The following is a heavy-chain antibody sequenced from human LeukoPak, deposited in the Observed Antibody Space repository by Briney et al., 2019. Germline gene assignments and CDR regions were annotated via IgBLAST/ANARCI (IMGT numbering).Heavy chain of an antibody. CDR1: GGSFSGYY. CDR2: INHSGST. CDR3: ARGLLLWFGEPPGFDL. V-gene: IGHV4-34*01. J-gene: IGHJ2*01. Sequence: SETLSLTCAVYGGSFSGYYWNWIRQPPGKGLESIGEINHSGSTNYNPSLKSRVTISVDTSKNQFSLKLSSVTAADTAVYYCARGLLLWFGEPPGFDLLGRGTLVTVSS. D-gene: IGHD3-10*01.